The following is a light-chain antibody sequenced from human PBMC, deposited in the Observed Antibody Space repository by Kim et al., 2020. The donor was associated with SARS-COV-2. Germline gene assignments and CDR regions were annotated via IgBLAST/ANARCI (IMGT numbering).Light chain of an antibody. CDR2: DVS. CDR3: SSFTTTSTFV. CDR1: SSDVGGYNY. J-gene: IGLJ1*01. V-gene: IGLV2-14*01. Sequence: QSALTQPASVSGSPGQSITISCTGSSSDVGGYNYVAWYQQRPGKAPKLMIYDVSHRPSGVSDRFSGSKSGNMASLTISGLQAEDEADYYCSSFTTTSTFVLGTGTKVTVL.